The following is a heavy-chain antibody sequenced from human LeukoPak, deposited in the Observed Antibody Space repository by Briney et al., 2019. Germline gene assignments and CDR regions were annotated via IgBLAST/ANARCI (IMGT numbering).Heavy chain of an antibody. V-gene: IGHV3-74*01. Sequence: GGSLRLSCAASGFTFSRYWMHWVRQAPGKGLVWVSRINSDGSSTSYADSVKGRFTISRDNAKNTLYLQMNSLTVEDTAVYYCAREGYYYGMDVWGQGTTVTVS. J-gene: IGHJ6*02. CDR3: AREGYYYGMDV. CDR1: GFTFSRYW. CDR2: INSDGSST.